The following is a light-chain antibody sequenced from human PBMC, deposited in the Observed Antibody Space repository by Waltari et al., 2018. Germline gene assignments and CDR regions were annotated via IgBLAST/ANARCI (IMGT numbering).Light chain of an antibody. J-gene: IGKJ2*01. CDR1: QSIGYS. CDR2: DSS. CDR3: QQYSDWPPYN. V-gene: IGKV3-15*01. Sequence: EIMMTQSPATLAVSPGDRATLSCRASQSIGYSLAWYQQKPGQVPRLLIYDSSTRATGISDRFSGTGSGTEFTLTINSLQSEDFAVYYCQQYSDWPPYNFGQGTKVEIK.